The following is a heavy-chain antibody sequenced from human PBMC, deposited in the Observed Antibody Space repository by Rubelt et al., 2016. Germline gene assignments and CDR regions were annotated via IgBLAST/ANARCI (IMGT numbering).Heavy chain of an antibody. Sequence: EVQLVESGGGLVQPGGSLRLSCAASGFTFRRYAMNWLRQAPGKVLEWVAAISVSGGSTFYADSVKVRFSISRDNSKNMLYLQMNSLRAEDTAVYYCAKDRVGSWFSLDYWGQGTLVTVST. V-gene: IGHV3-23*04. J-gene: IGHJ4*02. CDR3: AKDRVGSWFSLDY. CDR2: ISVSGGST. CDR1: GFTFRRYA. D-gene: IGHD6-13*01.